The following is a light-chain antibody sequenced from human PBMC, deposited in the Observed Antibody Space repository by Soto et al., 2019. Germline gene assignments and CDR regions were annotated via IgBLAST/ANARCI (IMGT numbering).Light chain of an antibody. Sequence: DIQMTQSPSSLSASVGDRVTITCRASQSISSYLNWYQQKPGKAPKLLIYAASSLQSGVPSRFSGSGSGTDFTLNISSLQPEDFATDYCQQSYSTPLTFGGGTKVEIK. CDR1: QSISSY. V-gene: IGKV1-39*01. J-gene: IGKJ4*01. CDR2: AAS. CDR3: QQSYSTPLT.